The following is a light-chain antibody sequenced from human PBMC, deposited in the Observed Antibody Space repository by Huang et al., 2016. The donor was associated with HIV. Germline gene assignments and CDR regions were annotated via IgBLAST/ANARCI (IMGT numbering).Light chain of an antibody. CDR1: QSVSSN. J-gene: IGKJ2*01. CDR2: CAS. V-gene: IGKV3-15*01. CDR3: QQYNNWPVT. Sequence: EIVMTQSPATLSASPGERATLSCRASQSVSSNLAWYQQKPGQAPRLLIYCASTRATGIPARFSGSGSGTEFTLTISSLQSEDFAVYYCQQYNNWPVTFGQGTKLEIK.